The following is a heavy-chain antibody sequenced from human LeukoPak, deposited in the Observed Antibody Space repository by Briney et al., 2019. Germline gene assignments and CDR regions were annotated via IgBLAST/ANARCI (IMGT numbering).Heavy chain of an antibody. J-gene: IGHJ4*02. CDR1: GFTFSSYG. CDR2: VSYDGSK. Sequence: GGSLRLSCAASGFTFSSYGMHWVRQAPGKGLEWVAVVSYDGSKYYADSVKGRFTISRDNTKNTLYLQMSSLRAEDTAVYYCAKDLNRGLPDYWGQGTLVTVSS. D-gene: IGHD2-21*01. CDR3: AKDLNRGLPDY. V-gene: IGHV3-30*18.